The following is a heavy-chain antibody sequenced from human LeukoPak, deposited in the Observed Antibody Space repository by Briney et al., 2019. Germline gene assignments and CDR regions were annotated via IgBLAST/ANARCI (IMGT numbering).Heavy chain of an antibody. V-gene: IGHV3-23*01. J-gene: IGHJ3*02. CDR2: ITGSADST. CDR3: AKDKGTRGALDM. Sequence: GGSLRLSCAASGFTFSRYAMSWVRQAPGKGLEWVSTITGSADSTFYAVSVKGRFTISRDNSKNTLYLQMNSLRAEDTALYYCAKDKGTRGALDMWGQGTTVTVSS. CDR1: GFTFSRYA. D-gene: IGHD1-1*01.